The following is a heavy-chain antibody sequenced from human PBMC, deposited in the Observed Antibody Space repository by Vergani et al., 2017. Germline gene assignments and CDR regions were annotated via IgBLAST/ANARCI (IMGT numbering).Heavy chain of an antibody. CDR3: ARVSIVVVPAANYYGMDV. Sequence: QVQLVQSGAEVKKPGASVKVSCKASGYTFTSYYMHWVRQAPGQGLEWMGIINPSGGSTSYAQTFQGRVTMTRDTSTSTVYMELSSLRSEDTAVYYCARVSIVVVPAANYYGMDVWGQGTTVTVSS. CDR1: GYTFTSYY. D-gene: IGHD2-2*01. CDR2: INPSGGST. J-gene: IGHJ6*02. V-gene: IGHV1-46*03.